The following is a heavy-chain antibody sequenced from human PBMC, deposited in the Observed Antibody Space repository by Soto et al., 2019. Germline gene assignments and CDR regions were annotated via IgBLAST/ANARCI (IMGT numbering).Heavy chain of an antibody. CDR2: IYYSGST. CDR1: GGSISSGGYY. D-gene: IGHD3-22*01. Sequence: QVQLQESGPGLVKPSQTLSLTCTVSGGSISSGGYYWSWIRQHPGKGLEWIGYIYYSGSTNYNPSLKSRVTISVDTSKNQFFLKLSSVTAAVTAVYYCARIDSSGYQLLFDYWGQGTLVTVSS. V-gene: IGHV4-31*03. J-gene: IGHJ4*02. CDR3: ARIDSSGYQLLFDY.